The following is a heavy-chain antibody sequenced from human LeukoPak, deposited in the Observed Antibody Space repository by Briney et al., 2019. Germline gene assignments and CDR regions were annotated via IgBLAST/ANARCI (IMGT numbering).Heavy chain of an antibody. D-gene: IGHD5-18*01. CDR3: TRSQGIQLWFDNYFDY. J-gene: IGHJ4*02. Sequence: PGGSLRLSCTGSGFTFGDYAMSWFRQAPGKGLEWVGFIRSKAYGGTTEYAASVKGRFTISRDDSKSIAYLQMNNLKTEDTAVYYCTRSQGIQLWFDNYFDYWGQGTLVTVSS. CDR2: IRSKAYGGTT. V-gene: IGHV3-49*03. CDR1: GFTFGDYA.